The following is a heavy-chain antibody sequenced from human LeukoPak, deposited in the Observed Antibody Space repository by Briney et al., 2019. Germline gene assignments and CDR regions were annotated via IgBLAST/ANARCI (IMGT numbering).Heavy chain of an antibody. CDR3: ARDVIAVAGYAEYFQD. V-gene: IGHV1-3*01. CDR2: INASNGNT. J-gene: IGHJ1*01. Sequence: GASVKDSCKASGYTFTSYAMHWVRQAPGQRLEWMGWINASNGNTKYSQKFQGRVTITSDTSASTAYMELSSLRSEDTAVYYCARDVIAVAGYAEYFQDWGQGTLVTVSA. D-gene: IGHD6-19*01. CDR1: GYTFTSYA.